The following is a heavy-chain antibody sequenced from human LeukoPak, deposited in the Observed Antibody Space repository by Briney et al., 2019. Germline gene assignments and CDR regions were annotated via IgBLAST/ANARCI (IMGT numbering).Heavy chain of an antibody. V-gene: IGHV3-20*04. D-gene: IGHD3-10*01. CDR2: INWNGGST. J-gene: IGHJ4*02. Sequence: GGSLRLSCAASGFTFSSYAMSWVRRAPGKGLEWVSGINWNGGSTGYADSVKGRFTISRDNAKNSLYLQMNSLRAEDTALYYCARDPKSYYYGSGSYSFYFDYWGQGTLVTVSS. CDR1: GFTFSSYA. CDR3: ARDPKSYYYGSGSYSFYFDY.